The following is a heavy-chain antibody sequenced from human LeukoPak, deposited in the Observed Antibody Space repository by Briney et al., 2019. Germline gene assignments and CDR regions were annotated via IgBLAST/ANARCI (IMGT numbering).Heavy chain of an antibody. V-gene: IGHV1-69*01. CDR1: GGTFSSYA. CDR3: ASPGSGSSDYYYYGMDV. D-gene: IGHD3-10*01. J-gene: IGHJ6*04. CDR2: IIPIFGTA. Sequence: ASVKVSCKASGGTFSSYAISWVRQAPGQGLEWMGGIIPIFGTANYAQKVQGRVTITADESTSTAYMELSSLRSEDTAVYYCASPGSGSSDYYYYGMDVWGKGTTVTVSS.